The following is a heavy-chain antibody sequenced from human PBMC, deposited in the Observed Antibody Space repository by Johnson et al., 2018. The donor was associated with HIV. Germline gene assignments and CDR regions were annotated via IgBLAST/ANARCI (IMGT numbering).Heavy chain of an antibody. CDR2: IRYDGSDK. J-gene: IGHJ3*02. CDR1: GFTFSSYG. Sequence: QVQLVESGGGVVQPGGSLTLSCVGSGFTFSSYGMHWVRQAPGKGLEWVSFIRYDGSDKHYADSVRGRFTISRDNSKNTLYLQMNSLRVEDTAVYYCAKDWDRWLQPPGDAFDIRGRGTMVTVSS. V-gene: IGHV3-30*02. CDR3: AKDWDRWLQPPGDAFDI. D-gene: IGHD5-24*01.